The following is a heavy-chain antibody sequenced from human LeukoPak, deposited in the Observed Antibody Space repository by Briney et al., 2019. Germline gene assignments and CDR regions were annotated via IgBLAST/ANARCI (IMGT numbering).Heavy chain of an antibody. CDR3: ARNAGYSYDLRAFDI. CDR2: IIPILGIA. D-gene: IGHD5-18*01. V-gene: IGHV1-69*04. CDR1: GGTFSSYA. J-gene: IGHJ3*02. Sequence: SVKVSCKASGGTFSSYAISWVRQAPGQGLEWMGRIIPILGIANYAQKFQGRVTITADKSTSTAYMELSSLRSEDTAVYYCARNAGYSYDLRAFDIWGQGTMVTVSS.